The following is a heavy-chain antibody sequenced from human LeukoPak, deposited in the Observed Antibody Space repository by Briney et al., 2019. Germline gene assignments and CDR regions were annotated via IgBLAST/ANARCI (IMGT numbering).Heavy chain of an antibody. Sequence: GESLKISCEGSGYTFTSYWIGWVRQMPGKGLEWMGIIYPSDSDTRYSPSFQGQVTISADRSITTAYLQWSSLKASDTAIYYCARRLKISQGGTTDYWGQGTLVTVSS. D-gene: IGHD1-1*01. J-gene: IGHJ4*02. CDR2: IYPSDSDT. CDR3: ARRLKISQGGTTDY. V-gene: IGHV5-51*01. CDR1: GYTFTSYW.